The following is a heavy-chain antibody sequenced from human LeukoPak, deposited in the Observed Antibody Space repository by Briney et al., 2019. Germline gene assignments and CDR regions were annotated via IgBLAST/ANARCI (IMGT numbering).Heavy chain of an antibody. Sequence: GGSLRLSCAASGFTFSSYAMHWVRQAPGKGLEWVAVISYDGSNKYYADSVKGRFTISRDNSKNTLCLQMNSLRAEDTAVYYCARDGSYYDFWSGYYSSFDYWGQGTLVTVSS. D-gene: IGHD3-3*01. J-gene: IGHJ4*02. CDR2: ISYDGSNK. CDR1: GFTFSSYA. CDR3: ARDGSYYDFWSGYYSSFDY. V-gene: IGHV3-30*01.